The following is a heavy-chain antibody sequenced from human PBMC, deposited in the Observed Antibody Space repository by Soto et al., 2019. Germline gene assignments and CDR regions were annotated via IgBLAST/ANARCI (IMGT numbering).Heavy chain of an antibody. CDR3: AKDSWGGTVSGWSHDS. CDR2: INGDGASL. V-gene: IGHV3-74*03. J-gene: IGHJ4*02. CDR1: GFIFSSFW. D-gene: IGHD6-19*01. Sequence: EVRLEEAGGGFVQPGGSLRVSCSGSGFIFSSFWMHWVRQGPGKGLEWVSRINGDGASLAYAESVKGRFSISRDHSKNTLYLQMNSLRGDDTAVYYCAKDSWGGTVSGWSHDSWGQGTLVTVSS.